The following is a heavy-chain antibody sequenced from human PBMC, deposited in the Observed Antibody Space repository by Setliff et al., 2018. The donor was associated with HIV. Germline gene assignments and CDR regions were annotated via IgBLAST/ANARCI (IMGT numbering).Heavy chain of an antibody. V-gene: IGHV1-8*01. D-gene: IGHD2-15*01. Sequence: ASVKVSCKTSGDKFGSFDINWVRQASGQELEWVGWVYASTGHTAYARKFEGRVTMTWDPSTGIGYMELNSLRADDTAVYYCARGIDILVKMGIYYHYMDVWGKGTTVTVSS. J-gene: IGHJ6*03. CDR3: ARGIDILVKMGIYYHYMDV. CDR2: VYASTGHT. CDR1: GDKFGSFD.